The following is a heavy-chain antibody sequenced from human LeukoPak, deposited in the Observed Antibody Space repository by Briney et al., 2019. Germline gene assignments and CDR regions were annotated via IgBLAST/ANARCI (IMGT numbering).Heavy chain of an antibody. V-gene: IGHV4-34*01. Sequence: KPSETLSLTCAVYGGSFSGYYWSWIRQPPGKGLEWIGEINHSGSTNYNPSLKSRVTISVDTSKNQFSLKLSSVTAADTAVYYCARFARERLRYYYCYGMDVWGQGTTVTVSS. CDR1: GGSFSGYY. J-gene: IGHJ6*02. CDR2: INHSGST. CDR3: ARFARERLRYYYCYGMDV. D-gene: IGHD1-1*01.